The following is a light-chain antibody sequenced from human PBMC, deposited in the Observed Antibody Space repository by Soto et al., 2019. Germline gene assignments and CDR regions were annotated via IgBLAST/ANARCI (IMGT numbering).Light chain of an antibody. CDR3: CSYAGSSFYV. J-gene: IGLJ1*01. V-gene: IGLV2-23*01. Sequence: QSALTQPASVSGSPGQSITISCTGTSSDVGSYNLVSWYQQHPGKAPKLMIDEGTKRPSGVSNRFSGSKSGNTASLTISGLQAEDEADYYCCSYAGSSFYVFGTGTKLTVL. CDR1: SSDVGSYNL. CDR2: EGT.